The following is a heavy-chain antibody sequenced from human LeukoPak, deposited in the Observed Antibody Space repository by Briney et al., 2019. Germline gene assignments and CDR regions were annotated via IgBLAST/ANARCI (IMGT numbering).Heavy chain of an antibody. Sequence: ASVKVSCKASGYTFTSYGISWVRQAPGYGLEWMGGIIPIFGTANYAQKFQGRVTITADESTSTAYMELSSLRSEDTAVYYCARDSLLAPHQSDAFDIWGQGTMVTVSS. CDR1: GYTFTSYG. V-gene: IGHV1-69*13. CDR3: ARDSLLAPHQSDAFDI. CDR2: IIPIFGTA. J-gene: IGHJ3*02. D-gene: IGHD2-15*01.